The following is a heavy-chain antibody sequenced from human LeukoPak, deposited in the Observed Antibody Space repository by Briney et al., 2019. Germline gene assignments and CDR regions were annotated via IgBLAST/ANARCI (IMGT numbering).Heavy chain of an antibody. J-gene: IGHJ4*02. CDR3: ASDYDWGPDY. CDR2: IYPNSGAT. D-gene: IGHD3-9*01. Sequence: SVTVSCKASGYTFTGHYMHWLRQARGPGLEWMGWIYPNSGATHYNQKLQGRVTMTSDTSIDTVYMELTGLIYEDTAVYYCASDYDWGPDYWGKGTLVTVSS. CDR1: GYTFTGHY. V-gene: IGHV1-2*02.